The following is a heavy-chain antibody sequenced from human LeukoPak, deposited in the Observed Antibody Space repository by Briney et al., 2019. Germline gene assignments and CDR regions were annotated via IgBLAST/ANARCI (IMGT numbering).Heavy chain of an antibody. Sequence: ASVKVSCKASGYTFTSYDINWVRQATGQGLEWMGWMNPNSANTNYAQKLQGRVTMTTDTSTSTAYMELRSLRSDDTAVYYCARDLLRYFDWSINSFDYWGQGTLVTVSS. D-gene: IGHD3-9*01. CDR1: GYTFTSYD. CDR3: ARDLLRYFDWSINSFDY. V-gene: IGHV1-18*01. CDR2: MNPNSANT. J-gene: IGHJ4*02.